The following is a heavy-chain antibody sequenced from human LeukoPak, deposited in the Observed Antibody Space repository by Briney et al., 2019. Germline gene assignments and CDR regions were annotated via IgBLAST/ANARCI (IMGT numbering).Heavy chain of an antibody. CDR1: GFTVSGHY. Sequence: GGSLRLSCAASGFTVSGHYMNWVRQAPGKGLEWVSIIYSGGSTYYADSVKGRFTISRDNSKNTLYLQMNSLRAEDTAVYYCAREITYYYDSSGYYGLDYWGQGTLVTVSS. D-gene: IGHD3-22*01. CDR3: AREITYYYDSSGYYGLDY. CDR2: IYSGGST. V-gene: IGHV3-53*01. J-gene: IGHJ4*02.